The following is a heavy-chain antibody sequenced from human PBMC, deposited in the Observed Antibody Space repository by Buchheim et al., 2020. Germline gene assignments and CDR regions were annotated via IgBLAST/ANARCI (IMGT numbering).Heavy chain of an antibody. CDR3: ARQVDDFWGAHWFDP. J-gene: IGHJ5*02. Sequence: QLQLQESGPGLVKPSETLSLTCTVSGGSISSSSYYWGWIRQPPGKGLEWIGSIYYSGSTYYNPSLKSRVTISVDTSKNQFSLKLSSLTAADTAVYYCARQVDDFWGAHWFDPWGQGTL. V-gene: IGHV4-39*01. CDR1: GGSISSSSYY. D-gene: IGHD3-3*01. CDR2: IYYSGST.